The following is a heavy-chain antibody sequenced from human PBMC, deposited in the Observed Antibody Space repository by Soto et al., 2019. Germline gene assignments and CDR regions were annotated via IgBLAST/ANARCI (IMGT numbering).Heavy chain of an antibody. CDR3: ARDPPPNWIAVAGTGDY. V-gene: IGHV3-30-3*01. D-gene: IGHD6-19*01. CDR1: GFTFSSYA. CDR2: ISYDGSNK. Sequence: GGSLRLSCAASGFTFSSYAMHWVRQAPGKGLEWVAVISYDGSNKYYADSVKGRFTISRDNSKNTLYLQMNSLRAEDTAVYYCARDPPPNWIAVAGTGDYWGQGTLATVSS. J-gene: IGHJ4*02.